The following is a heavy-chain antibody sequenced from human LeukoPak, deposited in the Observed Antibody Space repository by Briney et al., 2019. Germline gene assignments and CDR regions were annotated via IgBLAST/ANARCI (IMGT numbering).Heavy chain of an antibody. V-gene: IGHV2-5*01. CDR1: GFSLSSSGVG. CDR3: AHRLSVATGDYMDV. J-gene: IGHJ6*03. CDR2: IYWNDDK. D-gene: IGHD1-14*01. Sequence: SGPTLVKPTQTLTLTCTFSGFSLSSSGVGVGWIRQPPGKALEWLALIYWNDDKRYSPSLKSRLIITKDTSKNQVVLTMTHMDPVDTATHYCAHRLSVATGDYMDVWGKGTTVTVSS.